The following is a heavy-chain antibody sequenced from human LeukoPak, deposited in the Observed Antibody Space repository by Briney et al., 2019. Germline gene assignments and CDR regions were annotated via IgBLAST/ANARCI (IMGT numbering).Heavy chain of an antibody. V-gene: IGHV1-46*01. D-gene: IGHD3-22*01. CDR2: INPSGDST. CDR3: ARDIHTYYYDSSGYSQPPAY. Sequence: GASVKVSCKASGYTFTSYYMHWVRQAPGQGLEWMGIINPSGDSTSYAQKFQGRVTMARDTSTSTVYMELSSLRSEDTAVYYCARDIHTYYYDSSGYSQPPAYWGQGTLVTVSS. CDR1: GYTFTSYY. J-gene: IGHJ4*02.